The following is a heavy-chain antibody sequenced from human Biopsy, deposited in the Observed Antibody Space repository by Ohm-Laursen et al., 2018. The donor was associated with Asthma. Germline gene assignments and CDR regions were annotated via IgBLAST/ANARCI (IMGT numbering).Heavy chain of an antibody. J-gene: IGHJ5*02. D-gene: IGHD6-13*01. CDR2: INPNSGAT. Sequence: ASVKVSCKASGYPFIGYHIHWMRQAPGQGLEWMGRINPNSGATNYAQKFQGRVTMTRDTSISAAYMEVSRLRSDDTAVYYCARGQKSAGDRWFDPWGQGTLVTVSS. V-gene: IGHV1-2*06. CDR1: GYPFIGYH. CDR3: ARGQKSAGDRWFDP.